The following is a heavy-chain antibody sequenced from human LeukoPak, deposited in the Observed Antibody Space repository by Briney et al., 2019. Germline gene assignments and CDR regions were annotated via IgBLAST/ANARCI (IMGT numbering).Heavy chain of an antibody. CDR2: IYYSGST. Sequence: PSETLSLTCTVSGGSISSSSYYWGWIRQPPGKGLEWIGSIYYSGSTYYNPSLKSRVTISVDTSKNQFSLKLSSVTAADTAVYYCARSGYRSWFDPWGQGTLVTVSS. CDR3: ARSGYRSWFDP. J-gene: IGHJ5*02. D-gene: IGHD6-13*01. V-gene: IGHV4-39*07. CDR1: GGSISSSSYY.